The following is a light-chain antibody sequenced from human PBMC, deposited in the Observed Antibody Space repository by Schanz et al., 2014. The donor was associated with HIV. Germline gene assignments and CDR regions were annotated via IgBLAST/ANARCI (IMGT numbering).Light chain of an antibody. J-gene: IGKJ2*01. CDR3: QQLNSYPYT. V-gene: IGKV3D-15*01. Sequence: EIVMTQSPATLSVSPGERATLSCRASQSVSSNLAWYQQKPGQAPRLLIYGASTRATGIPDRFSGSVSGTDFTLTISRLEPDDFAIYYCQQLNSYPYTFGQGTKLEIK. CDR1: QSVSSN. CDR2: GAS.